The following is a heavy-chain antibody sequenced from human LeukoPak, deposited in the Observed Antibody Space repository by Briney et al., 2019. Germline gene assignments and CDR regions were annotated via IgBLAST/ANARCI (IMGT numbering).Heavy chain of an antibody. CDR1: GFTFSSYA. J-gene: IGHJ4*02. D-gene: IGHD5-24*01. V-gene: IGHV3-23*01. Sequence: PGGSLRLSCAASGFTFSSYAMSWVRQAPGKGLEWVSAISGSGGTTYYADSVKGRFTISRDNSKNTLYLQMNSLRAEDTALYYCTKDIGRGYTGGGDYWGQGTLVTVSS. CDR2: ISGSGGTT. CDR3: TKDIGRGYTGGGDY.